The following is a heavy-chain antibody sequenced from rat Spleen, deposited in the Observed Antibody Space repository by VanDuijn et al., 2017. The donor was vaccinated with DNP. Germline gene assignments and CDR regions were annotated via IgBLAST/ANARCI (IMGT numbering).Heavy chain of an antibody. D-gene: IGHD5-1*01. V-gene: IGHV5-17*01. J-gene: IGHJ3*01. Sequence: EVQLVESGGGLVQPGRSLKVSCVASGFSFRDYAMAWVRQAPKKGLEWVATISYDGSRTYYRDSVKGRFTISRDNAKSTLYLQMNSLRSEDTATYYCTRGANWEGNWFAYWGQGTLVTVSS. CDR2: ISYDGSRT. CDR3: TRGANWEGNWFAY. CDR1: GFSFRDYA.